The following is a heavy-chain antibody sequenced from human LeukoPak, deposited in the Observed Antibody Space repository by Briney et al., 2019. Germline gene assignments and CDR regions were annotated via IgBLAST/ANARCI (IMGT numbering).Heavy chain of an antibody. J-gene: IGHJ5*02. CDR1: GFTFSSYS. CDR3: AKGRIAAAANWFDP. Sequence: GGSLRLSCAASGFTFSSYSMNWVRQAPGKGLEWVSYISSSSSAIYYADSVKGRFTISRDNAKNSLYLQMNSLRAEDTAVYYCAKGRIAAAANWFDPWGQGTLVTVSS. V-gene: IGHV3-48*04. CDR2: ISSSSSAI. D-gene: IGHD6-13*01.